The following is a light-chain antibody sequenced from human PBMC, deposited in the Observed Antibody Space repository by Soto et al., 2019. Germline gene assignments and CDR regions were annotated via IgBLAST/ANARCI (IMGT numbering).Light chain of an antibody. CDR3: SSYTTSNTRQIV. J-gene: IGLJ1*01. V-gene: IGLV2-14*03. CDR1: SSDVGVYNY. Sequence: QSALTQPASVSGSPGQSITISCTGTSSDVGVYNYVSWYQHHPGKAPNLLIYDVSNRPSGISNRFSGSKSDNTASLTISGLQPEDEADYYCSSYTTSNTRQIVFGTGTKVTVL. CDR2: DVS.